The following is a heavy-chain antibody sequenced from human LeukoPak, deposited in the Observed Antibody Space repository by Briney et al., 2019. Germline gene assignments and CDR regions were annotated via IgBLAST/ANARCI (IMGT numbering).Heavy chain of an antibody. CDR1: GFTFSSYS. Sequence: LTGGSLRLSCAASGFTFSSYSMNWVRQAPGKGLEWVSYISSSSSTIYYADSVKGRFTISRDNAKNSLYLQMNSLRAEDTAVYYCARNFDYWGQGTLVTVSS. CDR3: ARNFDY. J-gene: IGHJ4*02. CDR2: ISSSSSTI. V-gene: IGHV3-48*01.